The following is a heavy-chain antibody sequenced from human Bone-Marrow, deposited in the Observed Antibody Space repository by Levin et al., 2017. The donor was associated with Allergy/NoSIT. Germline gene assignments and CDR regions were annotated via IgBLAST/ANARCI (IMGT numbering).Heavy chain of an antibody. CDR2: IIPLFGTA. Sequence: GASVKVSCKASGDTISSHSFGWVRQAPGQGLEWMGGIIPLFGTANYAQKFQDRVTISADISTSTVYMELSSLRSEDTAFYFCARAPTPFYCDFWGQGTLVTVSS. V-gene: IGHV1-69*06. CDR1: GDTISSHS. J-gene: IGHJ4*02. CDR3: ARAPTPFYCDF.